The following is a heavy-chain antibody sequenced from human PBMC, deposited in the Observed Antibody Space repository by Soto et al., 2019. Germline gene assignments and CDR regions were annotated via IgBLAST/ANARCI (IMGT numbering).Heavy chain of an antibody. CDR3: AKCIAGAVNWFDP. Sequence: ASVKVSCKVSGYTLTELSMHWVRQAPGKGLEWMGGFDPEDGETIYAQKLQGRVTMTTDTSTNTAYMELRSLRSDDTAVYYCAKCIAGAVNWFDPGAQGPLVTVPS. CDR1: GYTLTELS. D-gene: IGHD6-19*01. CDR2: FDPEDGET. V-gene: IGHV1-24*01. J-gene: IGHJ5*02.